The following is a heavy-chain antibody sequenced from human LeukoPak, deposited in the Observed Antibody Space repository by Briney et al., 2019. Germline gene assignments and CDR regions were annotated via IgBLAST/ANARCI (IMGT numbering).Heavy chain of an antibody. V-gene: IGHV3-23*01. D-gene: IGHD7-27*01. CDR2: ISGSGGST. J-gene: IGHJ4*02. Sequence: PGGSLRLSCAASGFTFSSYAMSWVRQAPGKGLEWISTISGSGGSTYYVDSVKGRFTISRDNSKNTLYLQMNSLRAEDTAVYYCARDGDWGRYDHWGQGTLVIVSS. CDR1: GFTFSSYA. CDR3: ARDGDWGRYDH.